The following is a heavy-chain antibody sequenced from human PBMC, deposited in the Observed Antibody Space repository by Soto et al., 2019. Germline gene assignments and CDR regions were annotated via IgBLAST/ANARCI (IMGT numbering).Heavy chain of an antibody. CDR2: IYYSGNT. Sequence: QVQLQESGPGLVKPSQTLSLTCTVSGGSISSGGYYWSWIRQHPGKGLEWIGYIYYSGNTYYNPSLKSRVTISVDTSKNQFSLKLSSVTAADTAVYYCARYCSSTSCYVVNAFDIWGQGTMVTVSS. CDR1: GGSISSGGYY. CDR3: ARYCSSTSCYVVNAFDI. V-gene: IGHV4-31*03. D-gene: IGHD2-2*01. J-gene: IGHJ3*02.